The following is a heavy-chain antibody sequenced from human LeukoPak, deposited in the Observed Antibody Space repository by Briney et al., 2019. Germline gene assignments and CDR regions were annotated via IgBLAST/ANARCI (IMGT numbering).Heavy chain of an antibody. Sequence: PGGSLRLSCAASGFTFSDYYMTWIRKAPGKGLEGVAYISSSGSSIYYADSVKGRFTISRDNAKNSLYLQMNSLRAEDTAVYYCARAEFISTLLDYWGQGTLVTVSS. V-gene: IGHV3-11*01. CDR3: ARAEFISTLLDY. CDR1: GFTFSDYY. CDR2: ISSSGSSI. D-gene: IGHD2-2*01. J-gene: IGHJ4*02.